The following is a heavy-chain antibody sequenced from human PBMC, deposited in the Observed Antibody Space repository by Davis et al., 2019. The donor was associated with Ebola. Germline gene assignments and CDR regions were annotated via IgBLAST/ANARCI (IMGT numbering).Heavy chain of an antibody. CDR3: ATETGISGIMPTGYYGMDV. V-gene: IGHV1-24*01. Sequence: GESLKISCKGSGYSFTKYWIGWVRQAPGQGLEWMGMFNPNDGRTIYAQRFQGRVTMTEDTATDTAYMELSSLRSEDTAVYYCATETGISGIMPTGYYGMDVWGTGTTVTVSS. CDR1: GYSFTKYW. D-gene: IGHD1-20*01. CDR2: FNPNDGRT. J-gene: IGHJ6*04.